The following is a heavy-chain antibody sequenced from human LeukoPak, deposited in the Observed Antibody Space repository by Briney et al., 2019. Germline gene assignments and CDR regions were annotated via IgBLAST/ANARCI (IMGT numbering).Heavy chain of an antibody. J-gene: IGHJ4*02. CDR2: INHSGST. CDR1: GGAFSGYY. Sequence: PSETLSLTCGVYGGAFSGYYWSWIRQAPGKGLEWIGEINHSGSTNYNPSLKSRVTILLDTSKNQFSLKLSSVTAADTAVYHCARRSFYYATSGGGDYWGQGTLVTVSS. V-gene: IGHV4-34*01. D-gene: IGHD3-22*01. CDR3: ARRSFYYATSGGGDY.